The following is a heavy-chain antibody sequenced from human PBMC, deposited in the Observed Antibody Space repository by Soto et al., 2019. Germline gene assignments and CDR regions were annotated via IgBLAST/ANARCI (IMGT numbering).Heavy chain of an antibody. CDR1: GYTFTSYA. V-gene: IGHV1-3*01. Sequence: ASVKVSCKASGYTFTSYAVHWVRQAPGQGLEWMGWISAGNGNTKYSQKFQGRVIITRDTSARTVYMDVSNLRTEDTAVYYCARVSGTGSYYPFDNWGQGTLVTVSS. D-gene: IGHD1-26*01. CDR2: ISAGNGNT. CDR3: ARVSGTGSYYPFDN. J-gene: IGHJ4*02.